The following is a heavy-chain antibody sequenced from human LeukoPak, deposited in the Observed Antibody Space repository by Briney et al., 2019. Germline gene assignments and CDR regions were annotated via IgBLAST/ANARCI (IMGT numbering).Heavy chain of an antibody. J-gene: IGHJ4*02. CDR3: AKWGDYDILTGYYDPDY. CDR2: ISGRDDST. Sequence: GGSLRLSCAASGFTVTNYAMYWVRQAPGKGLEWVSAISGRDDSTYYADSVKGRFTISRDTSKNTLFLQLNSLRAEDTAVYYCAKWGDYDILTGYYDPDYWGQGTLVTVSS. CDR1: GFTVTNYA. D-gene: IGHD3-9*01. V-gene: IGHV3-23*01.